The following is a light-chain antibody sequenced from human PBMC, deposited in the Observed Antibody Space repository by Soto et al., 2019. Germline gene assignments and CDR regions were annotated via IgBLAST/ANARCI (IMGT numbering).Light chain of an antibody. CDR3: CSYGGSYTLV. J-gene: IGLJ3*02. V-gene: IGLV2-11*01. Sequence: QSVLTQPRSVSGSPGQSVTISCTGASGDVGGYNFVSWYQQHPGKAPTLMIFDVSQRPSGVPDRFSGSKSGNTASLTISGLQAEDEADYYCCSYGGSYTLVFGGGTKVTVL. CDR1: SGDVGGYNF. CDR2: DVS.